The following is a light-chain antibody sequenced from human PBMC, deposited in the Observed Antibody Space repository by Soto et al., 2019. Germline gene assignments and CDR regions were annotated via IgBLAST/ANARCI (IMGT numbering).Light chain of an antibody. J-gene: IGKJ1*01. CDR3: QQYGGSPRT. CDR2: GAS. V-gene: IGKV3-20*01. Sequence: EIVLTQSPGTLSLSPGEIATLYCRASQSVSNNYLAWYQQKPGQAPRLLIYGASSRATGIPDRFSGSGSGTDFTLTISRLEPEDFAVYYCQQYGGSPRTCGQGTKGDIK. CDR1: QSVSNNY.